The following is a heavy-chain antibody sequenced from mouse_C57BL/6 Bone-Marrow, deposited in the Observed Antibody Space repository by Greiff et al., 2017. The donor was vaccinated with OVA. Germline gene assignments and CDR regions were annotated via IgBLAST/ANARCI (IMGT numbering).Heavy chain of an antibody. CDR1: GYSMSTSGMG. Sequence: QVTLKQSGPGLLQSSPTLRLTCSFSGYSMSTSGMGVSWISQPSGKGLEWLAHIYWDDDKRYNPSLKPRLTISRDTSRNQVFRKITSVDAAVTSTGYCAQLYSCSVAGWGQGTLVTVS. J-gene: IGHJ3*01. D-gene: IGHD2-1*01. CDR3: AQLYSCSVAG. V-gene: IGHV8-12*01. CDR2: IYWDDDK.